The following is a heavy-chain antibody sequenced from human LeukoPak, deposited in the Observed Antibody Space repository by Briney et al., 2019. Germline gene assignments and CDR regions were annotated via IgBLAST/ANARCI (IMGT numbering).Heavy chain of an antibody. J-gene: IGHJ4*02. D-gene: IGHD1-1*01. V-gene: IGHV4-34*01. CDR2: INHSGST. CDR1: GGSFSGYY. CDR3: ARASHWNQLHYFDY. Sequence: SETLSLTCAVYGGSFSGYYWSWIRQPPGKGLEWIGEINHSGSTNYNPSLKSRVTISVDKSKNQFSLKLSSVTAADTAVYYCARASHWNQLHYFDYWGQGTLVTVSS.